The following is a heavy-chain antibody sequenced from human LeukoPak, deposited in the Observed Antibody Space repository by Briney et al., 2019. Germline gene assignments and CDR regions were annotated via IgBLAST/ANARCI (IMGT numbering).Heavy chain of an antibody. J-gene: IGHJ5*02. CDR3: AREGGGPRWLDP. Sequence: SETLSLTCTVSGGSLSSYYWGWIRQPAGKGLEWIGRINTSGSSKYKPSLRSRVTMSVDKSKNQFALNLSSVTAADTAVYYCAREGGGPRWLDPWGQGTLVTVSS. V-gene: IGHV4-4*07. D-gene: IGHD6-25*01. CDR2: INTSGSS. CDR1: GGSLSSYY.